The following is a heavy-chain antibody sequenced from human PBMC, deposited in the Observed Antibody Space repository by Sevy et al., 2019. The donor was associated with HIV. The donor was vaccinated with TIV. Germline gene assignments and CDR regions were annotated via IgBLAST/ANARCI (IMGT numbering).Heavy chain of an antibody. D-gene: IGHD6-19*01. V-gene: IGHV1-2*02. CDR3: ARDRESSGWYGMDV. CDR1: GYTFTGYY. J-gene: IGHJ6*02. CDR2: INPNSGGT. Sequence: APVKVSCKASGYTFTGYYMHWVRQAPGQGLEWMGWINPNSGGTNYAQKFQGRVTMTRDTSISTAYMELSRLRSDDTAVYYCARDRESSGWYGMDVWGQGTTVTVSS.